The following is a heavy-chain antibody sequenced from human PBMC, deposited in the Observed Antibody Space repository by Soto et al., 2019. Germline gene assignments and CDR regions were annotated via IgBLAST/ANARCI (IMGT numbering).Heavy chain of an antibody. V-gene: IGHV5-51*01. CDR2: INSGDSDT. CDR1: GYSFSNYW. J-gene: IGHJ6*02. Sequence: GESLKISCKGSGYSFSNYWIAWVRQMPGKGLEWMGIINSGDSDTRYSPSFQGQVTISADKSISTAYLQWSSLKASDTAMYYCESEIGTRFSYYYGLDVWGQGTTVTVSS. D-gene: IGHD1-1*01. CDR3: ESEIGTRFSYYYGLDV.